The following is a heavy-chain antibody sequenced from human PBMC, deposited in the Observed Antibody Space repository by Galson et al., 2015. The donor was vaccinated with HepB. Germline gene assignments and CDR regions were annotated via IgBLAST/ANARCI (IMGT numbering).Heavy chain of an antibody. Sequence: SLRLSCAASGLSLRDNAMSWVRQAPGKGLEWISGITGSGGNTYYADSVKGRFTISRDNSEHTLYLQMSSLRAEDTAVYYCAERPSAYQVGRFDLWGRGTLVIVSS. J-gene: IGHJ2*01. CDR1: GLSLRDNA. CDR2: ITGSGGNT. D-gene: IGHD2-2*01. V-gene: IGHV3-23*01. CDR3: AERPSAYQVGRFDL.